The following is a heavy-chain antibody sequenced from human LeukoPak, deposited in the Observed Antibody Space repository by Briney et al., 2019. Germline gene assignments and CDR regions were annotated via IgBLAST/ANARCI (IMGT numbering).Heavy chain of an antibody. V-gene: IGHV4-61*02. D-gene: IGHD1-7*01. J-gene: IGHJ6*03. CDR2: IYSSGST. CDR3: ARSVGQLELGYYYYMDV. CDR1: GGSISSGSYY. Sequence: SHTLSLTCTVSGGSISSGSYYWSWIRQPAGKGLEWIGRIYSSGSTNYNTSLKSRVTISVDTSKNQLSVKLSSVTAADTAVYYCARSVGQLELGYYYYMDVWGNGTTVTVSS.